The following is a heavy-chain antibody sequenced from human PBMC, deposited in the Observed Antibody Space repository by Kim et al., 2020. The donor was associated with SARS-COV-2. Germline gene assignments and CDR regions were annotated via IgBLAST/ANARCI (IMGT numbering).Heavy chain of an antibody. CDR2: IYSADST. D-gene: IGHD2-2*01. CDR1: GFTVSSNY. V-gene: IGHV3-53*04. J-gene: IGHJ6*02. CDR3: ARAGYVVEDGMDV. Sequence: GGSLRLSCAASGFTVSSNYMSWVRQAPGKGLEWVSVIYSADSTYYADSVKGRFTISRHNSKNTLYLQMNSLRAEDTAVYYCARAGYVVEDGMDVWGQGTTVTVSS.